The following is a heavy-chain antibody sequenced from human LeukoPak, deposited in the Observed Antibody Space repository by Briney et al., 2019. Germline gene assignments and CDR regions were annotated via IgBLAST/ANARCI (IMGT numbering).Heavy chain of an antibody. CDR2: ISNSGSDI. D-gene: IGHD6-13*01. V-gene: IGHV3-11*01. CDR1: GFPFSVYY. Sequence: GGSLRLSCAASGFPFSVYYMSWIRQPPGKGLEWVSYISNSGSDIYYADSVKGRFTISRDNAKNSLYLQMNSLRAEDTALYYCAKDMGEAAAGPLDYWGQGTLVTVSS. CDR3: AKDMGEAAAGPLDY. J-gene: IGHJ4*02.